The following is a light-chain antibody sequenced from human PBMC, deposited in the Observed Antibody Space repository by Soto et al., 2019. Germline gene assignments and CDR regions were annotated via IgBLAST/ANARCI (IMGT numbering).Light chain of an antibody. J-gene: IGLJ1*01. CDR1: SSNIGAGYD. CDR2: GNS. CDR3: QSYDNSLSGPYV. V-gene: IGLV1-40*01. Sequence: QSVLTQPPSVSGAPGQRVTISCAGSSSNIGAGYDVHWYQQLPGTAPKLLIYGNSNRPSGVPDRFSGSESGTSASLVITGLQAEDEADYYGQSYDNSLSGPYVFGTGTKVTVL.